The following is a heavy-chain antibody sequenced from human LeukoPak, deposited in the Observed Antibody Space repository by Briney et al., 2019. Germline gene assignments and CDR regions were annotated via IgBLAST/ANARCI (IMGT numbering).Heavy chain of an antibody. CDR1: SGSISSSSYY. D-gene: IGHD6-13*01. V-gene: IGHV4-39*01. CDR2: IYYSGSS. CDR3: ARHNIALFDY. J-gene: IGHJ4*02. Sequence: PSETLSLTCTVSSGSISSSSYYWGWIRQPPGKGLEWIGSIYYSGSSHYNPSLKGRVTISVDTSKNQFSLKLSSVTAADTAVYYCARHNIALFDYWGQGTLVTVSS.